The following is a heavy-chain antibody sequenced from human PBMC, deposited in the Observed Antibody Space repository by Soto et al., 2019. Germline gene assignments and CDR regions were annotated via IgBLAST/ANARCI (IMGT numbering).Heavy chain of an antibody. CDR2: ISTDGGTT. CDR3: ARGGVQPVDY. CDR1: GFTFSSYW. Sequence: EVQLVESGGGLVQPGGSLRLSCAASGFTFSSYWMHWVRQAPGKGLVWVSDISTDGGTTRYADSVRGRFTISRDNAKNTLCLQINRLRAEDTAVYFCARGGVQPVDYWGQGTLVTVSS. V-gene: IGHV3-74*01. D-gene: IGHD6-13*01. J-gene: IGHJ4*02.